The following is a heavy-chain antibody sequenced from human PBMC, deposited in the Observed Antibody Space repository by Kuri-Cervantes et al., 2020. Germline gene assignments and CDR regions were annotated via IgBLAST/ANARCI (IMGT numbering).Heavy chain of an antibody. CDR3: AREGLYGSGSYYNRVDDY. CDR1: GYTFISYA. V-gene: IGHV1-3*01. Sequence: ASVKVSCKASGYTFISYALHWVRQAPGQRLEWMGWINAGNGDTKYSQKFQGRVTITRDASASTAYMALSSLRSEDTAVYYCAREGLYGSGSYYNRVDDYWGQGTLVTVSS. CDR2: INAGNGDT. J-gene: IGHJ4*02. D-gene: IGHD3-10*01.